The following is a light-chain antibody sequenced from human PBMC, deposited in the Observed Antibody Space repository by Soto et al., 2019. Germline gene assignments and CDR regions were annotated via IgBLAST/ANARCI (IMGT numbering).Light chain of an antibody. CDR3: QSYDSSLSHVV. CDR2: GNS. J-gene: IGLJ2*01. CDR1: SSNIGAGSD. Sequence: QAVLTQPPSVSGAPGQRVTFSCTGSSSNIGAGSDVHWYQQLPGTAPKLLINGNSNRPSGVPDRFSGSKSGTSASLAITGLQAEDEADYYCQSYDSSLSHVVFGGGTKLTVL. V-gene: IGLV1-40*01.